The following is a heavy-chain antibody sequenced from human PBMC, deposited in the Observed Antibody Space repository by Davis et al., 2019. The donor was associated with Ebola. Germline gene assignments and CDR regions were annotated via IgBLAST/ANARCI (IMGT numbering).Heavy chain of an antibody. J-gene: IGHJ6*02. CDR1: GFTFSSYS. D-gene: IGHD3-3*01. V-gene: IGHV3-21*01. CDR3: ARDPADFWSGDYGMDV. Sequence: LSLTCAASGFTFSSYSMNWVRQAPGKGLEWVSSISSSSSYIYYADSVKGRFTISRDNAKNSLYLQMNSLRAEDTAVYYCARDPADFWSGDYGMDVWGQGTTVTVSS. CDR2: ISSSSSYI.